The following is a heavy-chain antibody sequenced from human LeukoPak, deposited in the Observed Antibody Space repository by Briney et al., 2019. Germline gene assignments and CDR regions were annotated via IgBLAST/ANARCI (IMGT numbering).Heavy chain of an antibody. CDR3: ARVVCSGGHCYYHY. J-gene: IGHJ4*02. CDR1: GDTFTNYA. CDR2: INAATGDT. V-gene: IGHV1-3*01. Sequence: ASVKVSCKASGDTFTNYAMNWVRQAPGQRLEWMGWINAATGDTKYLQKFEGRVTITRDTSASTAYMELSSLTSEDTAVYYCARVVCSGGHCYYHYWGQGTLVTVSS. D-gene: IGHD2-15*01.